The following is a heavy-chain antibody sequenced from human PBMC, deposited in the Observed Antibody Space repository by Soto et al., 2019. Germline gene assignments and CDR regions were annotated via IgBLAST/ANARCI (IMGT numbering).Heavy chain of an antibody. CDR1: GGSISSYY. J-gene: IGHJ3*02. CDR2: IYYSGST. V-gene: IGHV4-59*08. Sequence: SETLSLTCTVSGGSISSYYWSWIRQPPGKGLEWIGYIYYSGSTNYNPSLKSRVTISVDTSKNQFSLKLSSVTAADTAVYYCARATKVYYYGSGTESAFDIWGQGTMVT. D-gene: IGHD3-10*01. CDR3: ARATKVYYYGSGTESAFDI.